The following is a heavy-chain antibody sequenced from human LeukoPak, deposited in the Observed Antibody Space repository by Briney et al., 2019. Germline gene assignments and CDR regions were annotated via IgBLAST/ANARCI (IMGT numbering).Heavy chain of an antibody. CDR3: ARKAGDY. CDR2: IKQDGSEK. Sequence: GGSLRLSCAASGFTFSSYAMSWVRQAPGKGLEWVANIKQDGSEKFYVDSVKGRFTISRDNAKNSLYLQMNSLRAEETAVYYCARKAGDYWGQGTLVTVSS. D-gene: IGHD3-10*01. V-gene: IGHV3-7*01. J-gene: IGHJ4*02. CDR1: GFTFSSYA.